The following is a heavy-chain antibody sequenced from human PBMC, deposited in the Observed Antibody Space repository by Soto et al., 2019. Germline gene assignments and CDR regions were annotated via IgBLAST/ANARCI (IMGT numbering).Heavy chain of an antibody. CDR3: AIQDCTNDVCLEAAVTVGGALES. CDR2: ISSDGTTT. Sequence: VQLVQSGGGLAQPGKSLRLSCAASGFTFRKFWMHWVRQVLGKGPVWVSYISSDGTTTDYADSVKGRFTISRDNAKDTLYLQMDSLRAEDTAVYYCAIQDCTNDVCLEAAVTVGGALESWGQGTLVTVSS. V-gene: IGHV3-74*01. CDR1: GFTFRKFW. D-gene: IGHD2-8*01. J-gene: IGHJ1*01.